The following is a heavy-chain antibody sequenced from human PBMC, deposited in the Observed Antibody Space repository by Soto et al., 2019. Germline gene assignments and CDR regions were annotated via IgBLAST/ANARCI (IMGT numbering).Heavy chain of an antibody. Sequence: GGSLRLSCAASGFTFSSYGMHWVRQAPGKGLEWVAVIWYDGSNKYYADPVKGRFTISRDNSKNTLYLQMNSQRAEDTAVYYCARGTDIAAAGLDYWGQGTLVTVSS. J-gene: IGHJ4*02. D-gene: IGHD6-13*01. CDR2: IWYDGSNK. CDR3: ARGTDIAAAGLDY. CDR1: GFTFSSYG. V-gene: IGHV3-33*01.